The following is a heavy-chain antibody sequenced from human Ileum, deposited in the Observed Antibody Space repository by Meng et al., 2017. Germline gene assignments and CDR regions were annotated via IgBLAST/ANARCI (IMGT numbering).Heavy chain of an antibody. D-gene: IGHD2-15*01. V-gene: IGHV4-4*02. CDR2: VHPSWST. Sequence: QVQLEEPGPALVQPSGTLSPTCVVSGDSMNNGVWCSWVRQAPGKGLEWIGEVHPSWSTHYNPSLQSRVTLSIDNAKKLFSVSLRSVTSADTAVYYGVRHDYCSGRGETCYPHFDVWGQGALVTVSS. CDR3: VRHDYCSGRGETCYPHFDV. CDR1: GDSMNNGVW. J-gene: IGHJ4*02.